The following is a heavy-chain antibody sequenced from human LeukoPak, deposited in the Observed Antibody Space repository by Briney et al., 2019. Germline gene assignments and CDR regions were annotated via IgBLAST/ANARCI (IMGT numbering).Heavy chain of an antibody. J-gene: IGHJ4*02. CDR3: ARTRYNGGWFFDL. Sequence: PSETLSLTCTVSGGSITSYYWSWIRQSPGKGLEWIGYISYTGSTSYNPSVRSRVTISVDTSKDQFSLKLSSATAADTAVYYCARTRYNGGWFFDLWGQGNLVTVSS. CDR1: GGSITSYY. V-gene: IGHV4-59*01. CDR2: ISYTGST. D-gene: IGHD6-19*01.